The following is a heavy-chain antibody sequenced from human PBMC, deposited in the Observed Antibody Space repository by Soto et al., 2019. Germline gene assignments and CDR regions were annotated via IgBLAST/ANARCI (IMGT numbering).Heavy chain of an antibody. Sequence: QVQLQESGPGLVKPSQTLSLTCTVSGGSISSGNYYWSWLRQPPGKGLEWIGFISYSGSTYYNASLKSRVTISVDTSKHQFSLNLSFVTAADTAVYYCATMGTPATGLYYFDYWGQGTLVTVSS. D-gene: IGHD1-7*01. CDR3: ATMGTPATGLYYFDY. J-gene: IGHJ4*02. CDR2: ISYSGST. V-gene: IGHV4-30-4*01. CDR1: GGSISSGNYY.